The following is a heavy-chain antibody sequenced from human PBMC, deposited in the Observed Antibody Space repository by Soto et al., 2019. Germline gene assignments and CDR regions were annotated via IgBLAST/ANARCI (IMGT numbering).Heavy chain of an antibody. CDR3: ARDSHVEELDEPNDAFDI. CDR1: GYTFTSYG. J-gene: IGHJ3*02. Sequence: GGSVEVSCKASGYTFTSYGISWVRQAPGQGLEWMGWMSAYTGNTNYAQKLQGRGTMTTDTSTSTAYMELRSLRSDDTAVYYCARDSHVEELDEPNDAFDIWG. V-gene: IGHV1-18*01. CDR2: MSAYTGNT. D-gene: IGHD3-10*01.